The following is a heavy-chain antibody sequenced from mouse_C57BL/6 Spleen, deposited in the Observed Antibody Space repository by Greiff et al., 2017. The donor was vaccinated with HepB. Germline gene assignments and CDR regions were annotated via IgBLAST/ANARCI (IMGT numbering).Heavy chain of an antibody. CDR3: TRDGSSPFDY. CDR1: GFTFSSYA. J-gene: IGHJ2*01. D-gene: IGHD1-1*01. CDR2: ISSGGDYI. Sequence: EVKLMESGEGLVKPGGSLKLSCAASGFTFSSYAMSWVRQTPEKRLEWVAYISSGGDYIYYADTVKGRFTISRDNARNTLYLQMSSLKSEDTAMYYCTRDGSSPFDYWGQGTTLTVSS. V-gene: IGHV5-9-1*02.